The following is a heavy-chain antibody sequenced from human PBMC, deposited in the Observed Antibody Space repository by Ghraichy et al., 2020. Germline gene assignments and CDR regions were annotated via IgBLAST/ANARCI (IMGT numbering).Heavy chain of an antibody. D-gene: IGHD5-18*01. CDR3: AKTGGYSYGAFDP. CDR1: GFTFSSYG. CDR2: ISYDGSNK. V-gene: IGHV3-30*18. J-gene: IGHJ5*02. Sequence: GGSLRLSCAASGFTFSSYGMHWVRQAPGKGLEWVAVISYDGSNKYYADSVKGRFTISRDNSKNTLYLQMNSLRAEDTAVYYCAKTGGYSYGAFDPWGQGTLVTVSS.